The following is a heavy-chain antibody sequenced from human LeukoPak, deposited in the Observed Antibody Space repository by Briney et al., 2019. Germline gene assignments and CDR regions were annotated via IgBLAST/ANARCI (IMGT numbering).Heavy chain of an antibody. Sequence: GGSPRPSCAASGFTFSSYSMNWVRQAPGKGLEWVSSISSSSSYIYYADSVKGRFTISRDNAKNSLYLQMNSLRAEDTAVYYCARVEAAAHFDYWGQGTLVTVSS. CDR3: ARVEAAAHFDY. J-gene: IGHJ4*02. D-gene: IGHD6-13*01. V-gene: IGHV3-21*01. CDR1: GFTFSSYS. CDR2: ISSSSSYI.